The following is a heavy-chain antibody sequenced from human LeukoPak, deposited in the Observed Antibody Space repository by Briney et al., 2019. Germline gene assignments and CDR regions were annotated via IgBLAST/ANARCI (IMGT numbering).Heavy chain of an antibody. V-gene: IGHV3-7*01. D-gene: IGHD2-2*02. Sequence: GGSLRLSCAASGFTFSSYWMSWIRQAPGKGLEWVANIKQDGSEKYYVDSVKGRFTISRDNAKNSLYLQMNSLRAEDTAVYYCATDGGYCSSTSCYRGDYFDYWGQGTLVTVSS. CDR2: IKQDGSEK. CDR1: GFTFSSYW. CDR3: ATDGGYCSSTSCYRGDYFDY. J-gene: IGHJ4*02.